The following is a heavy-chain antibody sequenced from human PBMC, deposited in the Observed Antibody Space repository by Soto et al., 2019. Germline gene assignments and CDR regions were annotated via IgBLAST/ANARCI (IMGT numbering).Heavy chain of an antibody. V-gene: IGHV4-4*02. CDR1: SGSIKTDVW. CDR3: ARDAAVAGETDRFDY. CDR2: IYQNGHT. Sequence: SETLSLTCTVSSGSIKTDVWWSWLRRPPGKGLEWIGEIYQNGHTNYNPSLKSRVTMSVDKSKNQFSLMLTSVTAADTARYYCARDAAVAGETDRFDYWGQGILVTVSS. J-gene: IGHJ4*02. D-gene: IGHD6-19*01.